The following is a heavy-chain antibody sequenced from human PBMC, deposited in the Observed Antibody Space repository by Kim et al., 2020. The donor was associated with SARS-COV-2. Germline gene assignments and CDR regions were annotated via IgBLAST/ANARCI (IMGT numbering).Heavy chain of an antibody. CDR3: ATEGCSGGSCYSWVAFDI. V-gene: IGHV3-48*02. CDR1: GFTFSSYS. D-gene: IGHD2-15*01. J-gene: IGHJ3*02. Sequence: GGSLRLSCAASGFTFSSYSMNWVRQAPGKGLEWVSYISSSSTIYYADSVKGRFTISRDNAKNSLYLQMNSLRDEDTAVYYCATEGCSGGSCYSWVAFDIWGQGTMVTVSS. CDR2: ISSSSTI.